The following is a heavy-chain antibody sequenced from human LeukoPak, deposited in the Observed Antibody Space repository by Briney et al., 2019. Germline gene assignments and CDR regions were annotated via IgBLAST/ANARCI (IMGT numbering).Heavy chain of an antibody. CDR3: ARGGYCSSTSCYNHAFDI. CDR2: INWNGGST. CDR1: GFTFDDYG. D-gene: IGHD2-2*02. Sequence: PGGSLRLSCAASGFTFDDYGMSWVRQAPGKGLEWVSGINWNGGSTGYADSVKGRFTISRDNSKNTLYLQMNSLRAEDTAVYYCARGGYCSSTSCYNHAFDIWGQGTMVTVSS. V-gene: IGHV3-20*04. J-gene: IGHJ3*02.